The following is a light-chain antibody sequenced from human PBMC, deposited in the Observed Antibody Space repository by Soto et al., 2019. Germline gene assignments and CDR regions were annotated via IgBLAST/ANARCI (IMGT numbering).Light chain of an antibody. Sequence: SWRALPASVSGSPGQAITISCTGTRSDVGGYEYVSWYQQHPGKAPKLMIYEVSRRPSGVSNRFSGSKSGSTASMTISGLQAGDEADYYCTSYTSTFTYVFGPGTKVTVL. CDR2: EVS. J-gene: IGLJ1*01. V-gene: IGLV2-14*01. CDR3: TSYTSTFTYV. CDR1: RSDVGGYEY.